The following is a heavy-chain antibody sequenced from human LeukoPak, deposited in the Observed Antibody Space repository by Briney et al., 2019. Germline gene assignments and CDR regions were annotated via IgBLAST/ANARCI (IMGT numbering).Heavy chain of an antibody. CDR1: GFTFSSYA. CDR3: ARGLRGTKDSKLRFLGGGLNWFDP. D-gene: IGHD3-3*01. Sequence: GRSLRLSCAASGFTFSSYAMHWVRPAPGKGLEWVAVISYDGSNKYYADSVKGRFTISRDNSKNTLYLQMNSLRAEDTAVYYCARGLRGTKDSKLRFLGGGLNWFDPWGQGTLVTVSS. J-gene: IGHJ5*02. V-gene: IGHV3-30-3*01. CDR2: ISYDGSNK.